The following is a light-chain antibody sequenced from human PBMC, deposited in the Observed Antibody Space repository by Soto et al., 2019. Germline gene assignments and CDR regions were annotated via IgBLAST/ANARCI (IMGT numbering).Light chain of an antibody. CDR3: QQYGSSGT. V-gene: IGKV3-20*01. J-gene: IGKJ1*01. Sequence: EIVLTQSPGTLSLSPGERATLSCRASQSVSSSYLAWYQQKPCQAPRLLIYGASNRAGGIPDRFGGSGSGTDFTLTISRLEPEDFAVYYCQQYGSSGTFGQGTKVDIK. CDR1: QSVSSSY. CDR2: GAS.